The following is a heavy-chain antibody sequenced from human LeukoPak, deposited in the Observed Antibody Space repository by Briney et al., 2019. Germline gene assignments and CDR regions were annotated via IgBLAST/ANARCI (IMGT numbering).Heavy chain of an antibody. CDR1: TYSISSAYY. CDR2: IYHSGST. CDR3: ARVELMITFGGVIVIRAFDI. Sequence: SETLSLTCSVSTYSISSAYYWGWIRQPPGKGLEWIGSIYHSGSTYYNPSLKSRVTISVDTSKNQFSLKLSSVTAADTAVYYCARVELMITFGGVIVIRAFDIWGQGTMVTVSS. V-gene: IGHV4-38-2*02. J-gene: IGHJ3*02. D-gene: IGHD3-16*02.